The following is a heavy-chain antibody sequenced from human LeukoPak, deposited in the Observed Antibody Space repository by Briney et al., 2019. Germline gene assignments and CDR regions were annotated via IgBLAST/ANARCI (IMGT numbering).Heavy chain of an antibody. J-gene: IGHJ4*02. Sequence: GGSLRLSCAASGFTFSSYSMNWVRQAPGKGLEWVSYISSSSSTIYYADSVKGGFTISRDNAKNSLYLQMNSLRAEDTAVYYCARGWFGDYFDYWGQGTLVTVSS. CDR2: ISSSSSTI. CDR1: GFTFSSYS. CDR3: ARGWFGDYFDY. D-gene: IGHD3-10*01. V-gene: IGHV3-48*01.